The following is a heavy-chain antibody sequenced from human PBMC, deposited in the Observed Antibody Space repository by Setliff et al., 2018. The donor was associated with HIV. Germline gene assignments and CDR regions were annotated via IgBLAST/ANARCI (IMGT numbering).Heavy chain of an antibody. V-gene: IGHV4-39*01. CDR3: AAASSWDPLLDY. CDR2: ISYTGKS. D-gene: IGHD6-13*01. CDR1: GGAISSSYYY. J-gene: IGHJ4*02. Sequence: SETLSLTCTVSGGAISSSYYYWGWIRQPPGKGLQWIGSISYTGKSYYNPALKRRVTVSVDTSKNQFSLKLNSVTAADTAVYYCAAASSWDPLLDYWGQGTLVTVSS.